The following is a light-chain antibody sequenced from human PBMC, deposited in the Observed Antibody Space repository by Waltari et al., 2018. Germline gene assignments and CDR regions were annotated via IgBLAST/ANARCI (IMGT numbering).Light chain of an antibody. CDR2: EVS. CDR3: SSYTSTSTLV. V-gene: IGLV2-14*01. Sequence: QSALTQPASVSGSPGQSVTISCTGTAYDVGGSNYVSWYQQPPGKAPNPIIYEVSNRPSGVSDRFSGSKSGDTASLTISGLQSEDASDYYCSSYTSTSTLVFGGGTKVTVL. J-gene: IGLJ2*01. CDR1: AYDVGGSNY.